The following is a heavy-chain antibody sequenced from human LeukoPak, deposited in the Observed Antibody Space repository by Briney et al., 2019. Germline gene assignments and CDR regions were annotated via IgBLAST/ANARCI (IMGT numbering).Heavy chain of an antibody. CDR2: INWNGGST. Sequence: GGSLRLSCAASGFTFDDYGMSWVRPAPGKGLEWVSGINWNGGSTGYADSVKGRFTISRDNAKNSLYLQMNSLRAEDTALYYCARPKYYYDSSGYILGYYFDYWGQGTLVTVSS. V-gene: IGHV3-20*04. CDR3: ARPKYYYDSSGYILGYYFDY. D-gene: IGHD3-22*01. J-gene: IGHJ4*02. CDR1: GFTFDDYG.